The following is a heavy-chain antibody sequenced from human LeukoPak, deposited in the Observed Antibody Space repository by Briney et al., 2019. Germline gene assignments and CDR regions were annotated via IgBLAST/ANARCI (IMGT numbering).Heavy chain of an antibody. CDR2: IYYSGST. Sequence: SETLSLTCAVYGGSFSGYYWSWIRQPPGKGLEWIGYIYYSGSTNYNPSLKSRVTISVDTSKNQFSLKLSSVTAADTAVYYCARGPCGSGSYYCYYYYMDVWGKGTTVTISS. CDR1: GGSFSGYY. CDR3: ARGPCGSGSYYCYYYYMDV. V-gene: IGHV4-59*01. J-gene: IGHJ6*03. D-gene: IGHD3-10*01.